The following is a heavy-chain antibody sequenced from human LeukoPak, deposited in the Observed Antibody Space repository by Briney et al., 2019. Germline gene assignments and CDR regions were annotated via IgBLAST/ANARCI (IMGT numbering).Heavy chain of an antibody. CDR2: IGWNSGSI. CDR3: AKDASPYGGKGQSYYFDY. J-gene: IGHJ4*02. D-gene: IGHD4-23*01. CDR1: GFTFDDYA. Sequence: GRSLRLSCAASGFTFDDYAMHWVRHAPGKGLEWVSGIGWNSGSIGYADSVKGRFTISRDNAKNSLYLQMNSLRAEDMALYYCAKDASPYGGKGQSYYFDYWGQGTLVTVSS. V-gene: IGHV3-9*03.